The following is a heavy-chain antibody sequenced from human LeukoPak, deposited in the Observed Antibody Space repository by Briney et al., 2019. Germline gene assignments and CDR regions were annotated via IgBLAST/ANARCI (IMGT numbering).Heavy chain of an antibody. Sequence: SETLSLTCAVYGGSFSGYYWSWIRQPPGKGLEWIGEINHSGSTNYNPSLKSRVTISVDTSKNQFSLKLSSVTAADTAVYYCARLRPPRFYFDYWGQGILVTVSS. V-gene: IGHV4-34*01. CDR1: GGSFSGYY. CDR3: ARLRPPRFYFDY. CDR2: INHSGST. J-gene: IGHJ4*02.